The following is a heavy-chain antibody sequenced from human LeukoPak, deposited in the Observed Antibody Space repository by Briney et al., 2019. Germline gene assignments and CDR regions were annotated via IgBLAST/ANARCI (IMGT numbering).Heavy chain of an antibody. CDR3: ARVPAYSGSYVDY. Sequence: PSETLSLTCAVSGYSISSGYYWGWIRQPPGKGLEWIGSIYHSGSTYYNPSLKSRVTISVDTSKNQFSLKLSSVTAADTAVYYCARVPAYSGSYVDYWGQGTLVTVSS. J-gene: IGHJ4*02. V-gene: IGHV4-38-2*01. D-gene: IGHD1-26*01. CDR1: GYSISSGYY. CDR2: IYHSGST.